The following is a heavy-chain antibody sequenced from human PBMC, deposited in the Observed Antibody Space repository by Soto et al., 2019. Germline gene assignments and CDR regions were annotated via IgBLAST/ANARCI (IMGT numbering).Heavy chain of an antibody. Sequence: QVQLVQSGAEVKKPGSSVKVSCKASGGTFSSYTISWVRQAPGQGLEWMGRIIPILGIANYAQKFQGRVTXXAXKXXSTAYMELSSLRSEDTAVYYCARKQQLPTNYGMDVWGQGTTVTVSS. J-gene: IGHJ6*02. CDR1: GGTFSSYT. CDR2: IIPILGIA. D-gene: IGHD6-13*01. CDR3: ARKQQLPTNYGMDV. V-gene: IGHV1-69*02.